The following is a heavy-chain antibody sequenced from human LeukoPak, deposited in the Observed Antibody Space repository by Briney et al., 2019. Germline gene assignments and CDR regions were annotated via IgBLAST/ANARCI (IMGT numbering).Heavy chain of an antibody. J-gene: IGHJ6*02. D-gene: IGHD3-10*01. CDR3: ARGITMVRGVAHYYYYGMDV. CDR2: IYSGGST. V-gene: IGHV3-53*01. Sequence: GGSLRLSCAASGFAVSSNYMSWVRQAPGKGLEWVSVIYSGGSTYYAGSVKGRFTISRDNSKNTLYLQMNSLRAEDTAVYYCARGITMVRGVAHYYYYGMDVWGQGTTVTVSS. CDR1: GFAVSSNY.